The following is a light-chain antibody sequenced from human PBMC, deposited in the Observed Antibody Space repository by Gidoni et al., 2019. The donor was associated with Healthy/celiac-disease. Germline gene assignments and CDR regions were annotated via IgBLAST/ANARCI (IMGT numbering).Light chain of an antibody. Sequence: QSALTQPAHVSGSPGQSITISCTGTSSDVRGYNYVPWYPQHPGKAPKLMIDEVSNRPAGVSNRFSGSESGNTASLTISVLQAEDEADYYCSSYTSSSTQVFGGGTKLTVL. CDR2: EVS. CDR3: SSYTSSSTQV. J-gene: IGLJ2*01. CDR1: SSDVRGYNY. V-gene: IGLV2-14*01.